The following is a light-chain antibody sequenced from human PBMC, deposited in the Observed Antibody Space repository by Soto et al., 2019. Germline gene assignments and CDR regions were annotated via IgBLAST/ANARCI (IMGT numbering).Light chain of an antibody. CDR1: QDISNY. V-gene: IGKV1-33*01. Sequence: DIQMTQSPSSLSASVGDRVTITCQASQDISNYLNRYQQKPGKAPKLLIYDASNLETGVPSRFSGSGSGTDFTFTISSLQPEDIATYYCQQYDNLLSSFGPGTKVDIK. CDR2: DAS. CDR3: QQYDNLLSS. J-gene: IGKJ3*01.